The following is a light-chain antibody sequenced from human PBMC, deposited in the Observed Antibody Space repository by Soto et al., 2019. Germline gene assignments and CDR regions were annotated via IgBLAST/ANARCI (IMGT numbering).Light chain of an antibody. CDR2: EVN. J-gene: IGLJ2*01. CDR1: SSDVGGYNY. CDR3: SSYTSSSTLV. Sequence: QSALTQPASVSGSPGQSITISCTGTSSDVGGYNYVSWYQQHLGKAPKLMIFEVNNRPSGVSNRFSGAKSGITACLTISGLQADDEADYYCSSYTSSSTLVVGGGTKLTVL. V-gene: IGLV2-14*01.